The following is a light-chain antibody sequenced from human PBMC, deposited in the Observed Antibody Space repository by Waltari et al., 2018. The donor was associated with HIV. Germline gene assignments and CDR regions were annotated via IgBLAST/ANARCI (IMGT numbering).Light chain of an antibody. V-gene: IGLV1-40*01. CDR1: ISNIVRVD. CDR3: QSYDTILSGPVVV. CDR2: ANT. J-gene: IGLJ2*01. Sequence: QPMLTQPPSVAGAPGQTVTTSCIGDISNIVRVDVPWYQQPPGAAPKLRINANTNRPSRVPDRSSASKSGTSASLAISGLQAEDEADYYCQSYDTILSGPVVVFGGGTKLTVL.